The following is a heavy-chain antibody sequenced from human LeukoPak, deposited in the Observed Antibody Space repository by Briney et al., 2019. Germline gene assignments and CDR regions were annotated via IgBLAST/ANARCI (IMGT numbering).Heavy chain of an antibody. Sequence: SETLSLTCTVSGGSISSYYWSWIRQPPGKGLEWIGYIYYSGSTNYNPSLKSRVTISVDTSKNQFSLKLSSVTAADTAVYYCARHGHGDTSDYWGQGTLATVSS. V-gene: IGHV4-59*08. CDR1: GGSISSYY. J-gene: IGHJ4*02. CDR2: IYYSGST. CDR3: ARHGHGDTSDY.